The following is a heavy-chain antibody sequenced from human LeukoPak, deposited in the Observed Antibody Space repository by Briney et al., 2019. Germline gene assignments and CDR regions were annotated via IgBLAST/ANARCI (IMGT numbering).Heavy chain of an antibody. V-gene: IGHV4-39*07. CDR3: ARAGWSESSAYYDC. D-gene: IGHD3-22*01. J-gene: IGHJ4*02. CDR2: IYYSGST. Sequence: SETLSLTCTVSGGCIGRSSYYWGWIRQPSEKGLEWIGNIYYSGSTSYNPSLKSRVTISVDTSKNQYSLKLTSVTAADTAVYYCARAGWSESSAYYDCWGQGTLVTVSS. CDR1: GGCIGRSSYY.